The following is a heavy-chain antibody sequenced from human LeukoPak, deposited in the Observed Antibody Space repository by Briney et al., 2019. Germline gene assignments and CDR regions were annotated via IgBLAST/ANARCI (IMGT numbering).Heavy chain of an antibody. J-gene: IGHJ1*01. Sequence: PSETLSLTCSVSSGSISGFYWSWIRQPPGKGLEWIGYINYSGSTNYNPSLQSRVTISVDTSKNQFSLKLSSVTAADTAVYYCARHHIPEYFQHWGQGTLVTVSS. CDR1: SGSISGFY. CDR2: INYSGST. V-gene: IGHV4-59*08. CDR3: ARHHIPEYFQH.